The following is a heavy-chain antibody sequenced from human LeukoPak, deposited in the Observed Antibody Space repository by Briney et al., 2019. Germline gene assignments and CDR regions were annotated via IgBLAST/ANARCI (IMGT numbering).Heavy chain of an antibody. V-gene: IGHV3-48*01. CDR3: ARDGWFGDYNWFDP. CDR2: ISSASNTI. J-gene: IGHJ5*02. D-gene: IGHD3-10*01. CDR1: GFTFSSYS. Sequence: GGSLRLSCAASGFTFSSYSMNWVRQAPGKGLEWVSYISSASNTIYCADSVKGRFTISRDNAKNSLYLQMNSLRAEDTAMYYCARDGWFGDYNWFDPWGQGTLVTVSS.